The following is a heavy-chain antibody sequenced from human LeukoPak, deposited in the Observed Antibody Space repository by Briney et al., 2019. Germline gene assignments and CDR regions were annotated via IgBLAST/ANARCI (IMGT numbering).Heavy chain of an antibody. D-gene: IGHD1-26*01. CDR1: RFTFSTYG. Sequence: GRSLRLSCAASRFTFSTYGMHWVRQAPGKGLEWVAVISYDGSNKYYADSVKGRFTISRDISKNTLYLQMNSLRVEDTAVYYCAKGGPPTGASPRPWDFNYWGQGTLVTVSS. CDR2: ISYDGSNK. CDR3: AKGGPPTGASPRPWDFNY. V-gene: IGHV3-30*18. J-gene: IGHJ4*02.